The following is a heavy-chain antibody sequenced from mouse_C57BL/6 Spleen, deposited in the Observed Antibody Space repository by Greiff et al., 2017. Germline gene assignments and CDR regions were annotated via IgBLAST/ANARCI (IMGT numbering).Heavy chain of an antibody. CDR2: IYPGDGDT. Sequence: VKVVESGPELVKPGASVKISCKASGYAFSSSWMNWVKQRPGKGLEWIGRIYPGDGDTNYNGKFKGKATLTADKSSSTAYMQLSSLTSEDSAVYFCARSGGNYGFAYWGQGTLVTVSA. D-gene: IGHD2-1*01. J-gene: IGHJ3*01. V-gene: IGHV1-82*01. CDR3: ARSGGNYGFAY. CDR1: GYAFSSSW.